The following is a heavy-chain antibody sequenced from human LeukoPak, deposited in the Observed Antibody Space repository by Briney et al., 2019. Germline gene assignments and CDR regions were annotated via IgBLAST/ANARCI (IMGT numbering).Heavy chain of an antibody. V-gene: IGHV3-20*04. CDR3: ARGGPGRSLTIVPERTKYYMDV. D-gene: IGHD1-26*01. J-gene: IGHJ6*03. Sequence: GGSLRLSCAASGFSFRNYGMSWVRQAPGKGLEWVSGITWNGYNTGYADSVKGRFTISRDNAKNSLYLQMNSLRAEDTAVYYCARGGPGRSLTIVPERTKYYMDVWGKGATVTVSS. CDR1: GFSFRNYG. CDR2: ITWNGYNT.